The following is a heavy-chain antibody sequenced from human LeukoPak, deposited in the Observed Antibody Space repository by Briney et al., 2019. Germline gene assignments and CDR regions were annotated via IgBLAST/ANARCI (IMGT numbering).Heavy chain of an antibody. J-gene: IGHJ5*02. V-gene: IGHV4-34*01. D-gene: IGHD6-6*01. CDR2: INHSGST. Sequence: PSETLSLTCAVYGGSFSGYYWSWIRQPPGKGLEWIGEINHSGSTNYNPSLKSRVTISVDTSKNQFSLKLSSVTAADTAVYYCARLKIEARYGGFDPWGQGTLVTVSS. CDR3: ARLKIEARYGGFDP. CDR1: GGSFSGYY.